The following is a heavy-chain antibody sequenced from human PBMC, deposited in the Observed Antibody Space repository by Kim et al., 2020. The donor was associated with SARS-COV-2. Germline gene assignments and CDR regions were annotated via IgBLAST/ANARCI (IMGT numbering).Heavy chain of an antibody. CDR1: GYTFTSYG. V-gene: IGHV1-18*04. D-gene: IGHD6-13*01. CDR2: ISGYNGNT. Sequence: ASVKVSCKTSGYTFTSYGITWVRQAPGQGLEWMGWISGYNGNTKYAQKFQDRVTLTTDTSTTTAYMELRSLRSADTAVYYCARESSTWYVHYDSYGMDVWGRGTTVTVSS. J-gene: IGHJ6*02. CDR3: ARESSTWYVHYDSYGMDV.